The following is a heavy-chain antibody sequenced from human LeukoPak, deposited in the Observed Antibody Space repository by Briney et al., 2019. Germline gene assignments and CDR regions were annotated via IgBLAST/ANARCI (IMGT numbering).Heavy chain of an antibody. CDR1: VYTFTNFY. Sequence: ASVKVSCKASVYTFTNFYIHWVRQAPGQGLEWMGWMNPNSGDTSYAREFQDRVTMTRDTSLSTAYMELSRLRSDDTAVYFCARRPINCIITDCYVDYWGQGTLVTVSS. CDR2: MNPNSGDT. V-gene: IGHV1-2*02. J-gene: IGHJ4*02. CDR3: ARRPINCIITDCYVDY. D-gene: IGHD2-2*01.